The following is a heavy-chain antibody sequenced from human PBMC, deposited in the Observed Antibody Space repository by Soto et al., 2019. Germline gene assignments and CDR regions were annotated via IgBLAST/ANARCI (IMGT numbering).Heavy chain of an antibody. CDR1: DSISNNNFY. J-gene: IGHJ2*01. CDR2: MYFGGNT. D-gene: IGHD6-19*01. CDR3: AAGSSERWLKGRQYWYFDL. V-gene: IGHV4-39*01. Sequence: QVQLQESGPGLVKTAETLSLTCTVSDSISNNNFYWGWIRQPPGKGLEWIASMYFGGNTYYNPSLKSRVTKSVDTSKNQLSLKLNSGTAADTAFYYCAAGSSERWLKGRQYWYFDLWGRGTLVTVSS.